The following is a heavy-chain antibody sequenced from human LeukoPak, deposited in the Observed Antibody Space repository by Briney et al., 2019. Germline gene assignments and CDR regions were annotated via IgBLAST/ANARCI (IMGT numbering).Heavy chain of an antibody. CDR1: GFTFSSYA. V-gene: IGHV3-30*04. D-gene: IGHD3-10*01. CDR3: ARVPQGYYGSGSYLGAFDI. J-gene: IGHJ3*02. Sequence: GGSLTLSCAASGFTFSSYAMHWVRHAPGKGLEWVAVISYDGSNKYYADSVKGRFTISRDNSKNTLYLQMNSLRAEDTAVYYCARVPQGYYGSGSYLGAFDIWGQGTMVTVSS. CDR2: ISYDGSNK.